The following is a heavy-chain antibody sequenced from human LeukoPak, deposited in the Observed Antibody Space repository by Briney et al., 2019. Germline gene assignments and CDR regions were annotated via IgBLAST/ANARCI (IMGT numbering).Heavy chain of an antibody. V-gene: IGHV1-3*03. Sequence: ASVKVSCKASGYTFTSYAMHWVRQAPGQRLEWMGWINAGNGNTKYSQEFQGRVTITRDTSASTAYMELSSLRSGDMAVYYCARGVVHCSGGSCYNFDYWGQGTLVTVSS. D-gene: IGHD2-15*01. CDR1: GYTFTSYA. J-gene: IGHJ4*02. CDR3: ARGVVHCSGGSCYNFDY. CDR2: INAGNGNT.